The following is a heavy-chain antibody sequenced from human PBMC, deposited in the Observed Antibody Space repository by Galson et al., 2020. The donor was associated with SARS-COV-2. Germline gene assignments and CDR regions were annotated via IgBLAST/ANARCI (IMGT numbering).Heavy chain of an antibody. D-gene: IGHD4-17*01. Sequence: SETLSLTCAVSGTSISSGSYSWNWIRQPPGKSLEWIGYISHSGGTYYNPSLKSRVTISGDRSKNQFSLRLSSVTAADTAVYYCARLHYGEYAPEAFDMWGPGTRVTVAS. CDR3: ARLHYGEYAPEAFDM. CDR1: GTSISSGSYS. CDR2: ISHSGGT. V-gene: IGHV4-30-2*01. J-gene: IGHJ3*02.